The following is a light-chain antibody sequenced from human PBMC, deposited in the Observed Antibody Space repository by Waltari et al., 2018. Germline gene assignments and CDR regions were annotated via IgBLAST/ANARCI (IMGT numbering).Light chain of an antibody. CDR3: QAWDSSTVV. J-gene: IGLJ2*01. V-gene: IGLV3-1*01. CDR2: RDN. CDR1: RLGDKY. Sequence: SSELTQPPSVSVSPGQTATITCPGDRLGDKYASWYQQKPGQSPVLVIYRDNTRPSGIPERFSGSNSGNTATLTISGTQAMDEADYYCQAWDSSTVVFGGGTKLTVL.